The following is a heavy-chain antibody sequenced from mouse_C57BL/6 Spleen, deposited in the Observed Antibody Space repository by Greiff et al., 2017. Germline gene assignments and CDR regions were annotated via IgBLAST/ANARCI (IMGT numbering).Heavy chain of an antibody. CDR2: IYPGDGDT. D-gene: IGHD1-1*01. CDR3: ARSIYYDGSSAMDY. J-gene: IGHJ4*01. Sequence: QVHVKQSGAELVKPGASVKISCKASGYAFSSYWMNWVKQRPGKGLEWIGQIYPGDGDTNYNGKFKGKATLTADKSSSTAYMQLSSLTSEDSAVYFCARSIYYDGSSAMDYWGQGTSVTVSS. V-gene: IGHV1-80*01. CDR1: GYAFSSYW.